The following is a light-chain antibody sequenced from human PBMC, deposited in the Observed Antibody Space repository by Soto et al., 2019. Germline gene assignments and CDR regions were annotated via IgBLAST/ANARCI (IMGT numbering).Light chain of an antibody. J-gene: IGLJ1*01. CDR1: SSDVGFYNY. V-gene: IGLV2-14*01. CDR3: CSYTSSSTLYV. Sequence: QSVLTQPASVSGSPGQSITISCTGTSSDVGFYNYVSWYQQYPGKAPKVVIYEVKNRPSGVSNRFSCSKSGNTASLTISGLQADDEADYYCCSYTSSSTLYVFGTGTKLTVL. CDR2: EVK.